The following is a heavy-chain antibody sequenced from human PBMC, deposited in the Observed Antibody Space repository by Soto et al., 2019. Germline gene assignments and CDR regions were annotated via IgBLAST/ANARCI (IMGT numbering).Heavy chain of an antibody. J-gene: IGHJ2*01. CDR2: ISYDGSGR. V-gene: IGHV3-30-3*01. CDR3: ARDWDRGGGTYHWYFDL. Sequence: QVQLVESGGGVVQPGGSPTLSCVASGFTIRTVAMHWVRQAPGKGLEWVALISYDGSGRYYIESVNGRFTISRDNSKNTVFLRMSSLRAEDTAVYYCARDWDRGGGTYHWYFDLWGRGTLVTVSS. D-gene: IGHD3-16*02. CDR1: GFTIRTVA.